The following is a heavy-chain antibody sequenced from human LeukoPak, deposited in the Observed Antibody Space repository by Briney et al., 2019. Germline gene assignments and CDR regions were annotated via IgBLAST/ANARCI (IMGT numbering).Heavy chain of an antibody. J-gene: IGHJ4*02. D-gene: IGHD4-11*01. Sequence: GGSLRLSCAASGVTFSIYAMSWVREAPGEALEWVSGISRSGGSTYSAGSVKGRFTISRDNDKSTLYVQMNSLRAEDTAVYYCANDHYSNYGYFDYWGQGTLVTVSS. CDR1: GVTFSIYA. CDR3: ANDHYSNYGYFDY. V-gene: IGHV3-23*01. CDR2: ISRSGGST.